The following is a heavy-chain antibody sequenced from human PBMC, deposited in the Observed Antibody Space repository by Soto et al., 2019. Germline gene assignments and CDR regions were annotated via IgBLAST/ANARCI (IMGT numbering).Heavy chain of an antibody. J-gene: IGHJ4*02. CDR2: IIPIFGKA. CDR3: ARGRELAYCRGDCYSPWTGKDY. CDR1: GGTFSSYA. V-gene: IGHV1-69*01. Sequence: QVQLVQSGAEVKKPGSSVKVSCKASGGTFSSYAISWVRQAPGQGLEWMGGIIPIFGKANYAQKVQGRVPITADDSTSTAYIELSSLRSEDTAVYYCARGRELAYCRGDCYSPWTGKDYWGQGTLVTVSS. D-gene: IGHD2-21*02.